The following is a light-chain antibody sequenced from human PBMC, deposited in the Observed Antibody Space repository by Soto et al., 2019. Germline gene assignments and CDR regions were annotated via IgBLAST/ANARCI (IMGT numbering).Light chain of an antibody. V-gene: IGLV2-14*01. CDR1: SSDVGGYNY. Sequence: QSALTQPASVSGSPGQSITISCTGTSSDVGGYNYVSWYQQHPGKAPKLIINDVSNRPSGVSNRFSGSKSGNTASLTISGRQAEDEADYYCSSYTSTNTVVFGGGTQLTVL. J-gene: IGLJ2*01. CDR3: SSYTSTNTVV. CDR2: DVS.